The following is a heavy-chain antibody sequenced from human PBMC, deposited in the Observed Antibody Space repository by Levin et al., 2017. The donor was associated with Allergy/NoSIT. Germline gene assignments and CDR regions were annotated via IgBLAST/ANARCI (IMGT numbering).Heavy chain of an antibody. V-gene: IGHV3-30*18. D-gene: IGHD6-6*01. J-gene: IGHJ6*02. CDR3: AKEGIAARKYYYVMDV. CDR1: GFTFSNFG. Sequence: GESLRLSCATSGFTFSNFGMHWVRQAPGKGLEWLAIISFDGRNILYADSVKGRFSISRDNSNNTLYLEMNSLRADDTALYYCAKEGIAARKYYYVMDVWGQGTTVTVSS. CDR2: ISFDGRNI.